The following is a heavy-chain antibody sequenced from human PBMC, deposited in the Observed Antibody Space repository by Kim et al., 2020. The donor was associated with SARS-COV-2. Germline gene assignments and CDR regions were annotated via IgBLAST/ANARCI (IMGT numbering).Heavy chain of an antibody. Sequence: GGSLRLSCAASGFTFSDHYMDWVRQAPGKGLEWVGRTRNKAYSYTTEYAASVKGRFTISRDDSKNSLYLQMNSLKTEDTAVYYCARTYCGAGSCQRRNYFAYWGQGTLVTVSS. CDR2: TRNKAYSYTT. CDR3: ARTYCGAGSCQRRNYFAY. CDR1: GFTFSDHY. J-gene: IGHJ4*02. V-gene: IGHV3-72*01. D-gene: IGHD2-15*01.